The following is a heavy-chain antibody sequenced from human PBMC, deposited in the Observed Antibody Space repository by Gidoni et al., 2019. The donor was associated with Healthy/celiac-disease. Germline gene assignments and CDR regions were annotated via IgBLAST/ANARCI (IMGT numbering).Heavy chain of an antibody. CDR1: GFPFVDYA. V-gene: IGHV3-49*05. CDR2: IRSKAYGGTT. Sequence: EVQLLESGGGLLTPGRSLRLSCTPSGFPFVDYAMSWFRQAPGKGLEWVGFIRSKAYGGTTEYAESVKGRFTISRDDSKSIAYLQMNSLKTEDTAVYYCTRGGDYYDSSGYRGDDYWGQGTLVTVSS. D-gene: IGHD3-22*01. J-gene: IGHJ4*02. CDR3: TRGGDYYDSSGYRGDDY.